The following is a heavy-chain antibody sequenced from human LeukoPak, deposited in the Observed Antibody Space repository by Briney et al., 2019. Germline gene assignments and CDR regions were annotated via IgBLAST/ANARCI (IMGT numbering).Heavy chain of an antibody. CDR3: ASLEYSSGSRRIGDAFDI. V-gene: IGHV1-69*06. Sequence: SVKVSCKASGGTFSSYAISWVRQAPGQGLEWMGGIIPIFGTANYAQKFQGRVTITADKSTSTAYMELSSLRSEDTAVYYCASLEYSSGSRRIGDAFDIWGQGTMVTVSS. D-gene: IGHD6-19*01. CDR2: IIPIFGTA. CDR1: GGTFSSYA. J-gene: IGHJ3*02.